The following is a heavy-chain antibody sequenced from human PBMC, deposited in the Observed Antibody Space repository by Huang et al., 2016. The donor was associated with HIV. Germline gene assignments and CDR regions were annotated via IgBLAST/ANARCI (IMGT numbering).Heavy chain of an antibody. CDR1: GGSFSVYY. CDR3: ARERMMSWLDDHDAFDI. D-gene: IGHD1-1*01. CDR2: INHSGST. V-gene: IGHV4-34*01. Sequence: QVQLQQWGAGLLKPSATLSLTCAVYGGSFSVYYWSWLRQSPGKGLEWIGEINHSGSTNYNPSLKIRLTISVDTSKNQFSLKLSSVTAADTAVYYCARERMMSWLDDHDAFDIWGQGTMVTVSS. J-gene: IGHJ3*02.